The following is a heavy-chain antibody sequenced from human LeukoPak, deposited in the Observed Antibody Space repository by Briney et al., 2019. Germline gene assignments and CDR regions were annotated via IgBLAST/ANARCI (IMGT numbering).Heavy chain of an antibody. CDR3: ARGGSGSGWLIY. V-gene: IGHV3-30-3*01. CDR2: ISYDGSNK. Sequence: GGSLRLSCAASGFTFSSYAMHWVRQAPGKGLEWVAVISYDGSNKYYADSVKGRFTISRDNSKNTLYLQMNSLRAGDTAVYYCARGGSGSGWLIYWGQGTLVTVSS. D-gene: IGHD6-19*01. J-gene: IGHJ4*02. CDR1: GFTFSSYA.